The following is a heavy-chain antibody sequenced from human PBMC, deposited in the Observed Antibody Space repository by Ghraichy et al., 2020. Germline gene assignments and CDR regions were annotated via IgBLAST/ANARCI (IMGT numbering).Heavy chain of an antibody. CDR3: ARGRAGPDCSGGSCYMDNWFDP. Sequence: GGSLRLSCAASGYTFSSYGMHWVRQAPGKGLEWVAVIWSDGSNKYYADSVQGRFTISRDNSKNTLYLQMNSLRAEDTAVYYCARGRAGPDCSGGSCYMDNWFDPWGQGTLVTVSS. J-gene: IGHJ5*02. CDR2: IWSDGSNK. CDR1: GYTFSSYG. D-gene: IGHD2-15*01. V-gene: IGHV3-33*01.